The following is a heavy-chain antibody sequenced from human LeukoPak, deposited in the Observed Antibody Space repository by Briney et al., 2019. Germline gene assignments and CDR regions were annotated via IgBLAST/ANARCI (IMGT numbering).Heavy chain of an antibody. V-gene: IGHV1-69*05. CDR1: GGTFSSYA. J-gene: IGHJ4*02. Sequence: GSSVKVFCKASGGTFSSYAISWVRQAPGQGLEWMGRIIPIFGTANYAQKFQGRVTITTDESTSTAYMELSSLRSEDTAVYYCARDQEWLRFDYWGQGTLVTVSS. D-gene: IGHD5-12*01. CDR2: IIPIFGTA. CDR3: ARDQEWLRFDY.